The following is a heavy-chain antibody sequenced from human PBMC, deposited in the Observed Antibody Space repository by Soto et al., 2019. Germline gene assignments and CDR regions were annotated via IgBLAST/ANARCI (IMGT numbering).Heavy chain of an antibody. CDR3: ARGIKLWSDYYGMDV. J-gene: IGHJ6*02. CDR2: ISSSSSTI. D-gene: IGHD5-18*01. V-gene: IGHV3-48*02. Sequence: GGSLRLSCAASGFTFSSYSMNWVRQAPGKGLEWVSYISSSSSTIYYADSVKGRFTISRDNAKNSLYLQMNSLRDEDTAVYYCARGIKLWSDYYGMDVWGQGTTVTVSS. CDR1: GFTFSSYS.